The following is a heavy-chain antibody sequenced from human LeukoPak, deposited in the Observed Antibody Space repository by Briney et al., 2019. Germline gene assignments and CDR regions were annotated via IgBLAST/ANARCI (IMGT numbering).Heavy chain of an antibody. CDR2: IGTAGDT. CDR1: GLTFSSYD. CDR3: ARARVGAGIYYFDY. Sequence: PGGSLRLSCAASGLTFSSYDMHWVRQATGKGLEWVSAIGTAGDTYYPGSVKGRFTISRENAKNSLYLQMNSLRAGDTAVYYCARARVGAGIYYFDYWGQGTLVTVSS. D-gene: IGHD1-26*01. V-gene: IGHV3-13*01. J-gene: IGHJ4*02.